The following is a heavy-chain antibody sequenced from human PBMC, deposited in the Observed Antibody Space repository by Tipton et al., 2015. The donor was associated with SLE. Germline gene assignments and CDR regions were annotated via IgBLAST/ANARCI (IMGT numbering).Heavy chain of an antibody. Sequence: TLSLTCTVSGASISSISYFWGWVRQPPGKGPEWIGSFYFSGNTFYSPSLKSRVTRLVDTSNNQFSLKLSSVTAADTAVYYCVRVPKMGAWRLSFDFWGQGTQVTVSS. J-gene: IGHJ4*02. V-gene: IGHV4-39*07. D-gene: IGHD3-16*01. CDR2: FYFSGNT. CDR1: GASISSISYF. CDR3: VRVPKMGAWRLSFDF.